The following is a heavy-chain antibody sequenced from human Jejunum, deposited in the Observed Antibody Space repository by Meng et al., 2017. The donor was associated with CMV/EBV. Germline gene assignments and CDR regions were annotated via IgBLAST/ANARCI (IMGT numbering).Heavy chain of an antibody. CDR3: AKEPHDSGSFDS. J-gene: IGHJ4*02. D-gene: IGHD3-10*01. Sequence: CEASGYTFTGYYIHWVRQAPGKGLEWMGRINPNTGGTDYAQKFQGRVTMTRDTSITTAYMELSSLISEDTAVYYCAKEPHDSGSFDSWGRGTLVTVSS. V-gene: IGHV1-2*06. CDR1: GYTFTGYY. CDR2: INPNTGGT.